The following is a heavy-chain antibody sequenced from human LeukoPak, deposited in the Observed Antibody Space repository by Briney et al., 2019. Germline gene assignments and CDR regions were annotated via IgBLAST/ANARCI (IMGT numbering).Heavy chain of an antibody. CDR3: ARRGGSSSRRSPIDY. Sequence: GGSLRLSCTASGFTFSDYWMTWVRQAPGKGPEWVANIKQDGSQRYYVDSVRGRFTITRDNAKNSLFLQMNGLRAEDTAVYYCARRGGSSSRRSPIDYWGQGTLVTVSS. D-gene: IGHD6-6*01. CDR2: IKQDGSQR. CDR1: GFTFSDYW. J-gene: IGHJ4*02. V-gene: IGHV3-7*01.